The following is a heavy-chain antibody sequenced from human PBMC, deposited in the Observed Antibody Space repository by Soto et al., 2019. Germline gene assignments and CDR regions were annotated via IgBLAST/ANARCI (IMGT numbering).Heavy chain of an antibody. Sequence: GASVKVSCKASGYTFTSYGISWVRQAPGQGLEWMGWISAYNGNTNYAQKPQGRVTMTTDTSTSTAYMELRSLRSDDTAVYYCARDANDYVWGSYRPRSGSDPWGQGTLVTVSS. V-gene: IGHV1-18*01. D-gene: IGHD3-16*02. CDR3: ARDANDYVWGSYRPRSGSDP. J-gene: IGHJ5*02. CDR2: ISAYNGNT. CDR1: GYTFTSYG.